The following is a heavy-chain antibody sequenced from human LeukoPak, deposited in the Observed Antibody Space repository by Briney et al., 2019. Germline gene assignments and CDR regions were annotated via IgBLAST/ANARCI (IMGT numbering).Heavy chain of an antibody. CDR1: GYTFTSYA. V-gene: IGHV1-3*03. CDR2: INAGNGNT. Sequence: ASVKVSCKASGYTFTSYAMHWVRQAPGQRLEGMGWINAGNGNTKYSQEFQGRVTITRDTSASTAYMELSSLRSEDMAVYYCARSRTWSGYYQFDYWGQGTLVTVSS. CDR3: ARSRTWSGYYQFDY. D-gene: IGHD3-3*01. J-gene: IGHJ4*02.